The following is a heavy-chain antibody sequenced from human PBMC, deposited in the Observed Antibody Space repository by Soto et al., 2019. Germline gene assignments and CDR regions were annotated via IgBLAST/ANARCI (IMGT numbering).Heavy chain of an antibody. CDR2: INPSVGST. CDR1: GYTFTSYY. V-gene: IGHV1-46*01. Sequence: ASVKVSCKASGYTFTSYYMHWVRQAPGQGLEWMGIINPSVGSTSYAQKFQGRVTMTRDTSTSTVYMELSSLRSEDTAVYYCARQGGEPFVDRLPDASYHGMDVWGQGTTVTVS. D-gene: IGHD3-3*02. J-gene: IGHJ6*02. CDR3: ARQGGEPFVDRLPDASYHGMDV.